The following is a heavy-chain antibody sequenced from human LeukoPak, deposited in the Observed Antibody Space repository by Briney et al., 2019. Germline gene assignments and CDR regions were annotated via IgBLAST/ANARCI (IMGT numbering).Heavy chain of an antibody. Sequence: GGSLRLSCAASGFTFDDYAMQWVRQAPGKGLEWVSGISWNSGSVGYADSVKGRFTISRDNAKNSLYLQMNSLRAEDTAVYYCARDLGELGAAHLFDYWGQGTLVTVSS. CDR2: ISWNSGSV. D-gene: IGHD3-10*01. J-gene: IGHJ4*02. CDR3: ARDLGELGAAHLFDY. V-gene: IGHV3-9*01. CDR1: GFTFDDYA.